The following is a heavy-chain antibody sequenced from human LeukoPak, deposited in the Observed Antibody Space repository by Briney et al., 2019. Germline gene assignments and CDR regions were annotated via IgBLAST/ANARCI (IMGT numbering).Heavy chain of an antibody. J-gene: IGHJ4*02. CDR2: IYYSGST. CDR1: GGSIRSSSYY. Sequence: SETLSLTCTVSGGSIRSSSYYWGWIRQPPGKGLEWIGYIYYSGSTNYNPSLKSRVTISVDTSKNQFSLRLSSVTAADTAVYYCARGIAAAMFDYWGQGTLVTVSS. D-gene: IGHD6-13*01. CDR3: ARGIAAAMFDY. V-gene: IGHV4-61*05.